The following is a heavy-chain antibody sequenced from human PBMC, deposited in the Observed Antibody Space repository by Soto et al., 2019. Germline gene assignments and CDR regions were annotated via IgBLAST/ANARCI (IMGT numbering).Heavy chain of an antibody. J-gene: IGHJ6*01. CDR1: VYGVSSNSAG. CDR3: PGITWFRGMEV. D-gene: IGHD3-10*01. V-gene: IGHV6-1*01. CDR2: TYYKSKWNN. Sequence: SXTLSLTCVISVYGVSSNSAGWNWIIQSPSRGLEWLGRTYYKSKWNNDYALSVKSRITINPDTSKNQFSLHLYSVTPEDTAVYYFPGITWFRGMEVWGQGTPGSVSS.